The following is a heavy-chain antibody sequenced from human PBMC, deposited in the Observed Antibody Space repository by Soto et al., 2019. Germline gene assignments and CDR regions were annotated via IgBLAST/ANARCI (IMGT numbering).Heavy chain of an antibody. Sequence: GGSLRLSCAASGFIFSSYSMNWVRQAPGKGLEWVSSISSDSNYIYYADSVKGRFTISRDNAKNSLYLQMNSLRVEDMAIYYCARDEEARPYFYGMGVWGQGTTVTVSS. CDR2: ISSDSNYI. CDR3: ARDEEARPYFYGMGV. V-gene: IGHV3-21*01. CDR1: GFIFSSYS. D-gene: IGHD6-6*01. J-gene: IGHJ6*02.